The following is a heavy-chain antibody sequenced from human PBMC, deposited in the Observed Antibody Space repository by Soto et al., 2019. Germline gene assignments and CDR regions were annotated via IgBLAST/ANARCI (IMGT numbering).Heavy chain of an antibody. CDR2: IYYSGST. CDR3: ARFRDAFDY. CDR1: GGSISSYY. V-gene: IGHV4-59*01. J-gene: IGHJ4*02. Sequence: PSETLSLTFTVSGGSISSYYWSWIRQPPGKGLEWIGYIYYSGSTNYNPSLKSRVTISVDTSKNQFSLKLSSVTAADTAVYYCARFRDAFDYWGQGTLVTVSS.